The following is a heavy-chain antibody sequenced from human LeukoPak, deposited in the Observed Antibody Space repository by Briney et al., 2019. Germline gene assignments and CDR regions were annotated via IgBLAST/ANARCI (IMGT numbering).Heavy chain of an antibody. CDR3: ARDNETTVVTPDYFDY. Sequence: GASVKVSCKASGYTFTSYGISWVRQAPGRGLEWMGWISAYNGNTNYAQKLQGRVTMTTDTSTSTAYMELRSLRSDDTAVYYCARDNETTVVTPDYFDYWGQGTLVTVSS. J-gene: IGHJ4*02. V-gene: IGHV1-18*01. CDR2: ISAYNGNT. D-gene: IGHD4-23*01. CDR1: GYTFTSYG.